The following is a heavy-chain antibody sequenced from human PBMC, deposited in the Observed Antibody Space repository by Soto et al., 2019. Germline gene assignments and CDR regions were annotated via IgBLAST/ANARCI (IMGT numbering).Heavy chain of an antibody. CDR2: TYYRSKWYN. V-gene: IGHV6-1*01. CDR1: GDSVSSNSAA. CDR3: ARDQSFRPATGSVLSAMVKPVGYYGMDV. D-gene: IGHD5-18*01. J-gene: IGHJ6*02. Sequence: QSQTLSLTCAISGDSVSSNSAAWNWIRQSPSRGLEWLGRTYYRSKWYNDYAVSVKSRITINPDTSKNQFSLQLNSVTPEDTAVYYCARDQSFRPATGSVLSAMVKPVGYYGMDVWGQGTTVTVSS.